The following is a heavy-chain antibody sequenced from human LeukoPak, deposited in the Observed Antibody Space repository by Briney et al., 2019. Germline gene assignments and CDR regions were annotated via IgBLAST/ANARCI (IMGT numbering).Heavy chain of an antibody. D-gene: IGHD1-26*01. V-gene: IGHV3-23*01. Sequence: GGSLRLSCAASGFTFSNFLMTWVRQAPGKGPEWVSAISGSGGDTYYADSVKGRFAISRDNSKNTLYLQMNSLRAEDTAVYYCAKKGATTGDFDYWGQGTLVTVSS. CDR3: AKKGATTGDFDY. J-gene: IGHJ4*02. CDR2: ISGSGGDT. CDR1: GFTFSNFL.